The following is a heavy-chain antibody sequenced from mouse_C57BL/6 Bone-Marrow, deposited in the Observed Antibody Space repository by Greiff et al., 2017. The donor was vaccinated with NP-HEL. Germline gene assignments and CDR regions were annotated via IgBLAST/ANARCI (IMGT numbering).Heavy chain of an antibody. Sequence: EVKLQESGPGLVKPSQSLSLTCSVTGYSITSGYYWNWIRQFPGNKLEWMGYISYDGSNNYNPSLKNRISITRDTSKNQFFLKLNSVTTEDTATYYCAKAITTVVEPFFDYWGQGTTLTVSS. CDR3: AKAITTVVEPFFDY. CDR1: GYSITSGYY. V-gene: IGHV3-6*01. D-gene: IGHD1-1*01. J-gene: IGHJ2*01. CDR2: ISYDGSN.